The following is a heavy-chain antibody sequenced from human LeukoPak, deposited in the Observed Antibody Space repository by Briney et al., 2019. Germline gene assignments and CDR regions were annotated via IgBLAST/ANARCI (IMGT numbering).Heavy chain of an antibody. D-gene: IGHD3/OR15-3a*01. CDR3: TTGPPYDVWTGYYDFEAE. CDR1: GFTFSKVW. V-gene: IGHV3-15*01. Sequence: GGSLRLSCAVSGFTFSKVWLRWVRQAPGKGLEWVGRINSRNDSGSTEYGSPVNDRFTNSIDESKNTLYLQMNSLKTEDTAVYYCTTGPPYDVWTGYYDFEAEWGEGTLVTVSP. CDR2: INSRNDSGST. J-gene: IGHJ4*02.